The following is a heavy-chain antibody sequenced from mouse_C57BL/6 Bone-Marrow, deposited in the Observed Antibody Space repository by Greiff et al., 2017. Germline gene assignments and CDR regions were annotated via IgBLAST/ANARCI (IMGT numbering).Heavy chain of an antibody. V-gene: IGHV1-50*01. Sequence: VQLQQSGAELVKPGASVKLSCKASGYTFTSYWMQWVKQRPGQGLEWIGEIDPSDSYTNYNQKFKGKATLTVDTSSSTAYMQLSSLTSEDSAVYYCAREGGTAQAWFAYWGQGTLVTVSA. CDR3: AREGGTAQAWFAY. J-gene: IGHJ3*01. CDR2: IDPSDSYT. CDR1: GYTFTSYW. D-gene: IGHD3-2*02.